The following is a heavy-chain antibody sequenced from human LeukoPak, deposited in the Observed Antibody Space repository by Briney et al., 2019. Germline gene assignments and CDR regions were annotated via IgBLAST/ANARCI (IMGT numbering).Heavy chain of an antibody. V-gene: IGHV4-59*01. D-gene: IGHD3-16*01. CDR3: ARSWGSFLFDY. CDR2: IYYSGST. Sequence: SETLSLTCTASGGSISSYYWSWIRQPPGKGLEWIGYIYYSGSTNYNPSLKSRVTISVDTSKNQFSLKLSSVTAADTAVYYCARSWGSFLFDYWGQGTLVTVSS. J-gene: IGHJ4*02. CDR1: GGSISSYY.